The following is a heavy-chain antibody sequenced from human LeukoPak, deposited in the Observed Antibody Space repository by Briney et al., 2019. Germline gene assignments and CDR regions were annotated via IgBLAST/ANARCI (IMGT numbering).Heavy chain of an antibody. V-gene: IGHV1-58*02. CDR1: GFTFTSSA. J-gene: IGHJ5*02. D-gene: IGHD2-15*01. Sequence: GTSVKVSCKASGFTFTSSAMQWVRQARGQRLEWIGWIVVGSGNTNYAQKFQERVTITRDMSTSTAYMELSSLRSEDTAVYYCAAMYCSGGSCYGEFDPWGQGTLVTVS. CDR2: IVVGSGNT. CDR3: AAMYCSGGSCYGEFDP.